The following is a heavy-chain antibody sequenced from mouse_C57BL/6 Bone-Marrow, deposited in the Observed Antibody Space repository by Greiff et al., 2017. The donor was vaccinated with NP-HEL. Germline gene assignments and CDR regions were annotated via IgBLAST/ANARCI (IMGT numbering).Heavy chain of an antibody. CDR2: IDPNSGGT. Sequence: QVQLQQPGAELVKPGASVKLSCKASGYTFTSYLMHWVKQRPGRGLEWIGRIDPNSGGTKYNEKFKIKATLTVDKHSSTAYMQLNSLTSEDSAVYYGARYYYGSSSFDYWDQGTTLTVSS. J-gene: IGHJ2*01. CDR3: ARYYYGSSSFDY. V-gene: IGHV1-72*01. CDR1: GYTFTSYL. D-gene: IGHD1-1*01.